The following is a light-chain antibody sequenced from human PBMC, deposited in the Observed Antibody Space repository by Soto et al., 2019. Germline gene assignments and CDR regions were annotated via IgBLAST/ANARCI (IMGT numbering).Light chain of an antibody. V-gene: IGKV1-5*03. CDR2: KTS. Sequence: MTQSPSTLSASVGDSVTITCRASQSFSNFLAWFQQKPGKAPKLLIFKTSSLQSGVPSRFSGSGSGTEFTLTISSLQPGDFATYYCHQYYSYPFTFGQGTKVDIK. CDR1: QSFSNF. J-gene: IGKJ2*01. CDR3: HQYYSYPFT.